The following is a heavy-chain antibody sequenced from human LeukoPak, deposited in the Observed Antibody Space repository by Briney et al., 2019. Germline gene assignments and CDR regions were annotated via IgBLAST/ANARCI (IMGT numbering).Heavy chain of an antibody. Sequence: PSETLSLTCVVSVYSISRGYYWGWLRQPPGKGLEWIGSISHSGNTYYNPSLKSRVTISVDTSKNQFSLKLSSVTTADTAVYYCARRGRNSSGWQDYLWGQGTLVTVSS. CDR3: ARRGRNSSGWQDYL. V-gene: IGHV4-38-2*01. CDR2: ISHSGNT. D-gene: IGHD6-25*01. CDR1: VYSISRGYY. J-gene: IGHJ4*02.